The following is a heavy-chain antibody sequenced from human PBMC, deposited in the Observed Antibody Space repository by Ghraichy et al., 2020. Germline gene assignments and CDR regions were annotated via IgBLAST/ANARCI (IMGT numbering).Heavy chain of an antibody. V-gene: IGHV4-34*01. CDR3: ARAYHSSGWYVLDY. CDR1: GGSFSGYY. CDR2: INHSGST. J-gene: IGHJ4*02. D-gene: IGHD6-19*01. Sequence: SETLYLTCAVYGGSFSGYYWSWIRQPPGKGLEWIGEINHSGSTNYNPSLKSRVTISVDTSKNQFSLKLSSVTAADTAVYYCARAYHSSGWYVLDYWGQGTLVTVSS.